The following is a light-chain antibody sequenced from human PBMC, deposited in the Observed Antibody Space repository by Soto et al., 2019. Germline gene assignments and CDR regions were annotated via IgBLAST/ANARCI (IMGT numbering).Light chain of an antibody. CDR2: GAS. Sequence: EIVLTQSPGTLSLSPGERVTLSCRASQSVSSSYLAWYQQKPGQAPRLLIYGASSRATGIPDRFSGSGSGTDFTLTISRLEPEDLAVYYCQQYGSSPPLTFGGGTKVEIK. V-gene: IGKV3-20*01. CDR3: QQYGSSPPLT. CDR1: QSVSSSY. J-gene: IGKJ4*01.